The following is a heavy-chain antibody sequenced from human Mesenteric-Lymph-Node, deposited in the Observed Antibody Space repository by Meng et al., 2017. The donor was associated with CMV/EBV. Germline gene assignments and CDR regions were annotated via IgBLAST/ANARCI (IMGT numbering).Heavy chain of an antibody. J-gene: IGHJ4*02. CDR1: AITFSRYD. V-gene: IGHV3-13*03. Sequence: GGSLRLSCAACAITFSRYDMRWVRQGTGKGLEWVSYIGTADDTYYRGSVKGQFTLSRDNSKNILYLQMNSLRAEDTAIYYCARQISGSYEDYFDYWGQGTLVTVSS. CDR3: ARQISGSYEDYFDY. D-gene: IGHD1-26*01. CDR2: IGTADDT.